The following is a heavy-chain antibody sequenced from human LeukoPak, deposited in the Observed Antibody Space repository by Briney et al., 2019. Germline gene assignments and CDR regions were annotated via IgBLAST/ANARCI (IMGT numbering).Heavy chain of an antibody. D-gene: IGHD2-15*01. Sequence: GGSLRLSCAASGFTFSSYSMNWVRQAPGKGLEWVSLISSSRSYIYYADSVKGRFTISRDNAKNSLYLQMNSLRAEDTAVYYCARLGWGNYFDYWGQGTLVTVSS. J-gene: IGHJ4*02. CDR2: ISSSRSYI. V-gene: IGHV3-21*01. CDR3: ARLGWGNYFDY. CDR1: GFTFSSYS.